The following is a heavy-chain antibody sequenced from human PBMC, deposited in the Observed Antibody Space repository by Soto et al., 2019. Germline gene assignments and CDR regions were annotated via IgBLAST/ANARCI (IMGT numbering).Heavy chain of an antibody. J-gene: IGHJ4*02. Sequence: GGSLRLSCEDSGFTFSSYWFHWVRQVPGKGLVWVSRTNQHGTIIDYADFVKGRFTISRDNAKNTLYLEMDSLRVEDTAVYYCTRDIGGRGALWGPGTLVTVSS. V-gene: IGHV3-74*01. CDR1: GFTFSSYW. D-gene: IGHD3-16*01. CDR3: TRDIGGRGAL. CDR2: TNQHGTII.